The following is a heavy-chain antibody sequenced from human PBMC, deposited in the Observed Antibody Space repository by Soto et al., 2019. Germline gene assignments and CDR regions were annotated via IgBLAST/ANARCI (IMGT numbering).Heavy chain of an antibody. CDR2: ISGSGGST. D-gene: IGHD3-10*01. V-gene: IGHV3-23*01. CDR3: AKSMVRGVIITPYYFDY. CDR1: GFTFSSYA. Sequence: GGSLRLSCAASGFTFSSYAMSWVRQAPGKGLEWVSAISGSGGSTYYADSVKGRFTISRDNSKNTLYLQMNSLRAEDTAVYYCAKSMVRGVIITPYYFDYWGQGTLVTVSS. J-gene: IGHJ4*02.